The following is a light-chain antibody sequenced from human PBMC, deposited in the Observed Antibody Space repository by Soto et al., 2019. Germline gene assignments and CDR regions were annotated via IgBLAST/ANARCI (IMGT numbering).Light chain of an antibody. CDR2: GAS. CDR1: QSVSSSY. V-gene: IGKV3-20*01. CDR3: QQYGSSPRT. Sequence: PGERVTLSCRASQSVSSSYLTWYQQKPGQAPRLLIYGASTRATSIPARFSGSGSGTDFTLTISRLEPEDFAVYYCQQYGSSPRTFGQGTKVDIK. J-gene: IGKJ1*01.